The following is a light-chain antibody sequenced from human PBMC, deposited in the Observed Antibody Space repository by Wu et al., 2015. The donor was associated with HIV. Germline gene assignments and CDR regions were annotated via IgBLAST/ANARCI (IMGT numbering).Light chain of an antibody. CDR2: DAS. CDR1: QSVSNY. CDR3: QQYNNWPPWT. V-gene: IGKV3-11*01. Sequence: EIVLTQSPDTLSLSPGERATLSCRASQSVSNYLVWYQQKPGQAPRLLIYDASNRATGIPARFSGSGSGTEFTLTISSLQSEDFAVYYCQQYNNWPPWTFGQGTKVEIK. J-gene: IGKJ1*01.